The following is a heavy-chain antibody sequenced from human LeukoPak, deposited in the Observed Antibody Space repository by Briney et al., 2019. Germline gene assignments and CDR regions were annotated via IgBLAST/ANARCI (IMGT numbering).Heavy chain of an antibody. CDR3: ARLHALGAEEFDP. Sequence: SSETPSLTCTVSGGSITGHYWGWIRQPPGKGLEWIGYIHYTGSTNYNPSLNSRITMSVDTPNNQFSLRLTSVTATDTAVYYCARLHALGAEEFDPWGQGALVTVSS. CDR1: GGSITGHY. V-gene: IGHV4-59*11. CDR2: IHYTGST. J-gene: IGHJ5*02. D-gene: IGHD3-16*01.